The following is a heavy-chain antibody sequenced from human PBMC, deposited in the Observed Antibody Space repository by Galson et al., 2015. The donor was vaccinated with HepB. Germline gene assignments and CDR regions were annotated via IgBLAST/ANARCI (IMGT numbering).Heavy chain of an antibody. CDR1: GFTFSDYY. V-gene: IGHV3-11*03. CDR2: ISSSSSYT. D-gene: IGHD3-10*01. CDR3: ARQLWDQRITMVRGVIKNVNWFDP. Sequence: SLRLSCAASGFTFSDYYMSWIRQAPGKGLEWVSYISSSSSYTNYADSVKGRFTISRDNAKNSLYLQMNSLRAEDTAVYYCARQLWDQRITMVRGVIKNVNWFDPWGQGTLVTVSS. J-gene: IGHJ5*02.